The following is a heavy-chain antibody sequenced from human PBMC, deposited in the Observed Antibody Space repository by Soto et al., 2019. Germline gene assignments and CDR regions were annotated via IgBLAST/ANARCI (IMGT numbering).Heavy chain of an antibody. V-gene: IGHV4-31*03. D-gene: IGHD3-9*01. CDR3: ARVDHRGYFAILTDY. CDR1: GDSLSSGGHY. Sequence: LSLTCTVSGDSLSSGGHYWSWIRQHPGKGLEWIGHIYDSVNTYYSPSLRSRVTISADMSKNQFSLNLRSVTAADTAVYYCARVDHRGYFAILTDYWGQGILVTVSS. CDR2: IYDSVNT. J-gene: IGHJ4*02.